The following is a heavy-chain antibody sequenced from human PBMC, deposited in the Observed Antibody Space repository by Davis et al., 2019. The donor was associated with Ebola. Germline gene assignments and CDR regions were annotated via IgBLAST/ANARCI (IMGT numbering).Heavy chain of an antibody. CDR2: ISSSGSTT. D-gene: IGHD3-9*01. CDR1: GFTFSDYY. Sequence: GGSLRLSCAASGFTFSDYYMSWIRQAPGKGLEWVSYISSSGSTTYYADSVKGRFTISRDNSKNTLYLQMNSLRAEDTAVYYCAKDKFPLRYFDTLGMDVWGQGTTVTVSS. J-gene: IGHJ6*02. CDR3: AKDKFPLRYFDTLGMDV. V-gene: IGHV3-11*04.